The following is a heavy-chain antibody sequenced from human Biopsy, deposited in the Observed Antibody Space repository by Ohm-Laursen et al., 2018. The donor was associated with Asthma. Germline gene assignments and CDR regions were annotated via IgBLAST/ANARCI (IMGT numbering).Heavy chain of an antibody. V-gene: IGHV4-39*01. D-gene: IGHD7-27*01. CDR3: ARHWNWGSFFDY. J-gene: IGHJ4*02. Sequence: GTLSLTCTVYGGYLTGHYWNWIRQPPGEGLEWIGSISYTGNTDIPSLRSRVTLSVDTSKNNFSLKLTSVTAADTAVFYCARHWNWGSFFDYWGQGMLVTVSS. CDR1: GGYLTGHY. CDR2: ISYTGNT.